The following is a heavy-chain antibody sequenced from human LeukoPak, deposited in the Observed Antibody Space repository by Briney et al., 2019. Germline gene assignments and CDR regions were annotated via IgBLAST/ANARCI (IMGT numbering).Heavy chain of an antibody. J-gene: IGHJ6*02. CDR3: ARVFFVEVPAYGMDV. CDR1: GFTFSSHV. V-gene: IGHV3-33*01. CDR2: IWYDGSNK. D-gene: IGHD2-2*01. Sequence: GGSLRLSRAASGFTFSSHVMHCLPEAPGKGLEWVAVIWYDGSNKYYADSVKGRFTISRDNSKNTLYLQMNSLRAEDTAVYYCARVFFVEVPAYGMDVWGQGTTVTVSS.